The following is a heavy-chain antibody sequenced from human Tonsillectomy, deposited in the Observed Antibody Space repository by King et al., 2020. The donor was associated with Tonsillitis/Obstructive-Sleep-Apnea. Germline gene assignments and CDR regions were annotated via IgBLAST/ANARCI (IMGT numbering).Heavy chain of an antibody. D-gene: IGHD3-3*01. V-gene: IGHV4-34*01. CDR3: ARKPSRFTIFGVDP. CDR1: GGSFSGYY. Sequence: VQLQQWGAGLLKPSETLSLTCAVYGGSFSGYYWSWIRQPPGKGLEWIGEINHSGSTNYNPSLKSRVTISVDTSQNQFSLKLSSVTAADTAVYYCARKPSRFTIFGVDPWGQGTLVTVSS. CDR2: INHSGST. J-gene: IGHJ5*02.